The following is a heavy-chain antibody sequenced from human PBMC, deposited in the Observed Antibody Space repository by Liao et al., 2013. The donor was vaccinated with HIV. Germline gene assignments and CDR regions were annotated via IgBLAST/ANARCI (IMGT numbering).Heavy chain of an antibody. CDR2: IYYSGST. CDR3: ARDDGSGYQYYFDY. D-gene: IGHD3-22*01. J-gene: IGHJ4*02. V-gene: IGHV4-59*01. CDR1: GVSFSDYY. Sequence: QVQLQESGPGLVKPSETLSLTCAVYGVSFSDYYWSWIRQPPGKGLEWIGYIYYSGSTNYNPSLKSRVTISVDTSKNQFSLKLSSVTAADTAVYYCARDDGSGYQYYFDYWGQGTLVTVSS.